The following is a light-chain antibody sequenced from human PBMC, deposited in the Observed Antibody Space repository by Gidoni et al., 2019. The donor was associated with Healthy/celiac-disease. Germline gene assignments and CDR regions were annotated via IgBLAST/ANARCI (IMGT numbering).Light chain of an antibody. J-gene: IGLJ7*01. CDR2: RNN. CDR3: AAWDDSLSGAV. CDR1: SSNIGSNY. Sequence: QSLLTQPPSASRTPGQRVTISCSGSSSNIGSNYVYWYQQLPGTAPKLLIYRNNQRPSGVPDRFSGSKSGTSASLAISGLRSEDEADYYCAAWDDSLSGAVFGGGTQLTVL. V-gene: IGLV1-47*01.